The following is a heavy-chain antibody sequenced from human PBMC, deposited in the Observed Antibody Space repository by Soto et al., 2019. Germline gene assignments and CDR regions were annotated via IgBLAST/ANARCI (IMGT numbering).Heavy chain of an antibody. CDR3: ARVWSYCISPSCSSLDS. CDR1: GYTFTSYY. V-gene: IGHV1-46*01. J-gene: IGHJ4*02. D-gene: IGHD2-2*01. CDR2: INPSGGST. Sequence: QVQLVQSGAEVKKPGASVKVSCKASGYTFTSYYMHWVRQAPGQGLEWMGIINPSGGSTSYAQKSQGRVTMTRDTSTSTVYMELRCLKSEDTAVYYCARVWSYCISPSCSSLDSWGQGTLVTVSS.